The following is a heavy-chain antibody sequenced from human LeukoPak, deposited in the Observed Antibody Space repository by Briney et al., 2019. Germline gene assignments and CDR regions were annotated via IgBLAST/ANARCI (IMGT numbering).Heavy chain of an antibody. CDR1: GGSISSYY. V-gene: IGHV4-59*01. CDR3: ARGRGDCTNGAQGRTGSQYYYYMDV. D-gene: IGHD2-8*01. Sequence: SETLSLTCTVAGGSISSYYWSWIRQPPGKGLEWIGYIYYSGSTNYNPSLKSRVTISVDTSKNQFPLKLSSVTAADTAVYYCARGRGDCTNGAQGRTGSQYYYYMDVWGKGTTVTVSS. J-gene: IGHJ6*03. CDR2: IYYSGST.